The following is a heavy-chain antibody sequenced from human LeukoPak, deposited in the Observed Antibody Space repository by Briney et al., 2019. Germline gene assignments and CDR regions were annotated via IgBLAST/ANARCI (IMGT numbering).Heavy chain of an antibody. CDR3: AREWFSGWYDY. CDR1: GFIFSSYT. V-gene: IGHV3-30*04. J-gene: IGHJ4*02. CDR2: ISYDERDK. Sequence: GGSLRLSCAASGFIFSSYTIHWVRQAPGKGLEWVAVISYDERDKYYADSVKGRSTISRDNSKNTLYLQMNSLRAEDTAMYYCAREWFSGWYDYWGQGTLVTVSP. D-gene: IGHD6-19*01.